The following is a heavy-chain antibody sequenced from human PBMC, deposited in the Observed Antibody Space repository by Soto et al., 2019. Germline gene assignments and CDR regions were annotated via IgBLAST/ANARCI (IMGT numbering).Heavy chain of an antibody. Sequence: VTLSLTCSVSGYSISSGYYWGWIRQPPGKGLEWIGSIYHSGSTYYNPSLKSRVTISVDTSKNQFSLKLSSVTAADTAVYYCARDLGYYDSSGYSHRWGQGTLVTVSS. CDR2: IYHSGST. CDR3: ARDLGYYDSSGYSHR. V-gene: IGHV4-38-2*02. CDR1: GYSISSGYY. J-gene: IGHJ4*02. D-gene: IGHD3-22*01.